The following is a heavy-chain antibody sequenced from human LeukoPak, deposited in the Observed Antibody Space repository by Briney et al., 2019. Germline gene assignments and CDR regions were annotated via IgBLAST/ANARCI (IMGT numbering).Heavy chain of an antibody. J-gene: IGHJ4*02. V-gene: IGHV3-23*01. CDR3: VRDGRGRTPYDC. CDR2: ISVSGST. Sequence: GGSLRLSCAASGFTFSSYAMSWVRQAPGKGLEWVSRISVSGSTYYADSVKGRFTISRDSAKNTLYLQMNSLRVEDTAIYYCVRDGRGRTPYDCWGQGTLVTVSS. CDR1: GFTFSSYA. D-gene: IGHD2-15*01.